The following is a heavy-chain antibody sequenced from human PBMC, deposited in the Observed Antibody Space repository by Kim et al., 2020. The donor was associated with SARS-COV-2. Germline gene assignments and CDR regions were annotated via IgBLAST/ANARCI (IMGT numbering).Heavy chain of an antibody. Sequence: SVKVSCKASGGTFSSYAISWVRQAPGQGLEWMGGIIPIFGTANYAQKFQGRVTITADESTSTAYMELSSLRSEDTAVYYCARARDLSPSDYYYYMDVWGKGTTVTVSS. J-gene: IGHJ6*03. D-gene: IGHD2-21*02. CDR1: GGTFSSYA. CDR2: IIPIFGTA. V-gene: IGHV1-69*13. CDR3: ARARDLSPSDYYYYMDV.